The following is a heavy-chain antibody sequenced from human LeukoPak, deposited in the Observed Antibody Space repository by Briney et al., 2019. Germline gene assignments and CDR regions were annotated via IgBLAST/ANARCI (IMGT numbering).Heavy chain of an antibody. D-gene: IGHD6-19*01. CDR1: GFTFNTYS. Sequence: GGSLRLSCAASGFTFNTYSMNWVRQAPGQGLERVSYISSSSSAIYYADSVEGRFTISRDNAKNSLYLQMNSLRDEDTAVYYCARDRSSDWPNNWFDPWGQGTLVTVSS. CDR3: ARDRSSDWPNNWFDP. J-gene: IGHJ5*02. V-gene: IGHV3-48*02. CDR2: ISSSSSAI.